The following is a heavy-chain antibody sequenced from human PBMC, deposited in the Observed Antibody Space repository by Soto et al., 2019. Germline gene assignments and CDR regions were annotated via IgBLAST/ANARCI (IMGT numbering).Heavy chain of an antibody. J-gene: IGHJ5*02. CDR1: GGSFSAYY. CDR3: AVGINWFDP. V-gene: IGHV4-34*01. CDR2: INHSGST. Sequence: SETLSLTCAVYGGSFSAYYLTWIRQSPGKGLEWIGEINHSGSTNYNPSLKSRVTISVDTSKNQFSLKLSSVTAADTAIYYCAVGINWFDPWGQGTLVTVSS.